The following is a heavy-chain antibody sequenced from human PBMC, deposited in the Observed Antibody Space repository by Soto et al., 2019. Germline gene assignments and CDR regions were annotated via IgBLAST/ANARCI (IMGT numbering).Heavy chain of an antibody. J-gene: IGHJ4*02. Sequence: EVKLLESGGGLVQPGGSLRLSCGVSGFTVTSNGVSWVRQAPGKGLEWVSAISPNGQGIWYADSVKGRFTISRDISSNTVFLQMDSLRAEDTAVYYCAKDRQYHRDYFHYWGQGTLVPVSS. CDR3: AKDRQYHRDYFHY. CDR1: GFTVTSNG. CDR2: ISPNGQGI. D-gene: IGHD4-4*01. V-gene: IGHV3-23*01.